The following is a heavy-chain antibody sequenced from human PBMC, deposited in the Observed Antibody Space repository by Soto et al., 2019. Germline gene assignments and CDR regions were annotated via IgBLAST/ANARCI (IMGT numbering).Heavy chain of an antibody. CDR3: ARTGFIYSNPLDYYYYYMDV. J-gene: IGHJ6*03. D-gene: IGHD4-4*01. CDR2: IYYSGST. Sequence: SETLSLTCAVSGYSISSSNWWGWIRQPPGKGLEWIGYIYYSGSTYYNPSLKSRVTMLVDTSKNQFSLKLSSVTAVDTAVYYCARTGFIYSNPLDYYYYYMDVWGKGTTVTVSS. CDR1: GYSISSSNW. V-gene: IGHV4-28*01.